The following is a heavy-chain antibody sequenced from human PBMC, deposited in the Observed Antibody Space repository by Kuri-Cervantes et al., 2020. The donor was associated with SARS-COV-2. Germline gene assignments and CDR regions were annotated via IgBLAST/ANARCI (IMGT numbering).Heavy chain of an antibody. D-gene: IGHD2-21*01. V-gene: IGHV1-18*04. CDR3: VRGGYGDYVDY. CDR2: ASGYNGHT. J-gene: IGHJ4*02. Sequence: ASVKVSCKASGYTFTSSGISWVRQAPGQGLEWMGWASGYNGHTNYAQKLQGRATMTTDTSTTTAYMELRSLRSDDTAVFYCVRGGYGDYVDYWGQGTLVTVSS. CDR1: GYTFTSSG.